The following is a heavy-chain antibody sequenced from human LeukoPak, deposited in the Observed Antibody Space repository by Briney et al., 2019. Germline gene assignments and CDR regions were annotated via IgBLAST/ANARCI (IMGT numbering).Heavy chain of an antibody. D-gene: IGHD3-22*01. CDR2: IIPIFGTA. J-gene: IGHJ4*02. CDR3: ARDPLEYYYDSSGYYRGFDY. V-gene: IGHV1-69*06. CDR1: GGTFSSYA. Sequence: SVKVSCKASGGTFSSYAISWVRQAPGQGLEWMGGIIPIFGTANYAQKFQGRVTITADKSTSTAYMELSSLRSEDTAVYYCARDPLEYYYDSSGYYRGFDYWGQGTLVTVSS.